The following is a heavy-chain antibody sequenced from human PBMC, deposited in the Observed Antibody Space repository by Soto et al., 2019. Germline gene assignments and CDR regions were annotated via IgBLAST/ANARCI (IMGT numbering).Heavy chain of an antibody. CDR1: GGSISSYY. CDR3: PSRYGGTLDY. J-gene: IGHJ4*02. CDR2: IYYSGST. D-gene: IGHD4-17*01. V-gene: IGHV4-59*08. Sequence: QVQLQESGPGLVKPSETLSLTCTVSGGSISSYYWSWIRQPPGKGLEWIRYIYYSGSTNYNPSLKSRSPISVDTSKNRFSLKLSSVTAADAAVYYCPSRYGGTLDYWGQGTLVTVSS.